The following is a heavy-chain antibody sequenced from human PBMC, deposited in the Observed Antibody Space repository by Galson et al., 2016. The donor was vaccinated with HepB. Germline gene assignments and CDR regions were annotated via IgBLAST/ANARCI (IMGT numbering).Heavy chain of an antibody. CDR2: IGVAGDT. J-gene: IGHJ4*02. CDR3: ARAPEGAYFFDY. CDR1: GFTFSSYD. V-gene: IGHV3-13*01. D-gene: IGHD3-16*01. Sequence: SLRLSCAASGFTFSSYDMHWVRQGTGKGLEWLSAIGVAGDTHYPGSVRGPFTIPRENAKTSLYLQMNSLSAGDTAVYYCARAPEGAYFFDYWGQGTLVTVSS.